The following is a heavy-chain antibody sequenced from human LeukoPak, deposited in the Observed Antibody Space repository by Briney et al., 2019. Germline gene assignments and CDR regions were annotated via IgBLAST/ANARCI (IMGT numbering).Heavy chain of an antibody. J-gene: IGHJ3*02. D-gene: IGHD2-2*01. CDR3: ARSNCSTTDCLFIAFDI. CDR1: GFTFNSYA. V-gene: IGHV3-64*02. CDR2: IGSNGGST. Sequence: GGSLRLSCAASGFTFNSYAMHWVRQAPGKGLEYVSVIGSNGGSTYYADSVKGRFTISRDNSKNTLYLQMGSLRAEDMAVYYCARSNCSTTDCLFIAFDIWGQGTMVTVSS.